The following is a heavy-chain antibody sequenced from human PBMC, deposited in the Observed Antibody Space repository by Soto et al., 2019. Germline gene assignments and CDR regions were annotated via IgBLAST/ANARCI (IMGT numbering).Heavy chain of an antibody. D-gene: IGHD2-21*02. J-gene: IGHJ5*02. CDR2: IYYSGST. CDR3: ARLPVLVTAIWFDP. V-gene: IGHV4-61*01. Sequence: SETLSLTCTVSGASVSSGNYYWSWIRQPPGKGLEWIGHIYYSGSTNYNPSLKSRVTISLDTSKNQFSLKLSSVTAADTAVYYCARLPVLVTAIWFDPWRQGXLVTVSS. CDR1: GASVSSGNYY.